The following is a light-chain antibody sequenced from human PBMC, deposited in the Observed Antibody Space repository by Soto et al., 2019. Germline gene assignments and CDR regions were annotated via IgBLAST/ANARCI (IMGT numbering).Light chain of an antibody. CDR3: QQYNDWPRT. V-gene: IGKV3-15*01. Sequence: EIVLTQSPGTLCFSRGQTATLSCSASQSVSSSYLAWYQQKPGQAPRLLIYGASTRATGIPARFSGSGSGTEFTLTISSLQSEDFAVYYCQQYNDWPRTFGQGTKVDIK. CDR2: GAS. CDR1: QSVSSSY. J-gene: IGKJ1*01.